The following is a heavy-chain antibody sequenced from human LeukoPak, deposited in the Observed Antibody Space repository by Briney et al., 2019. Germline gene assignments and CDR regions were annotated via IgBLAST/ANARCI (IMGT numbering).Heavy chain of an antibody. Sequence: SQTLSLTCTVSGGSISSGGYYWSWIRQHPGKCLEWIGYIYYSGSTYYNPSLKSRVTISVDTSKNQFSLKLSSVTAADTAVYYCARGSGYAGVFDYWGQGTLVTVSS. V-gene: IGHV4-31*03. CDR3: ARGSGYAGVFDY. J-gene: IGHJ4*02. CDR2: IYYSGST. D-gene: IGHD5-12*01. CDR1: GGSISSGGYY.